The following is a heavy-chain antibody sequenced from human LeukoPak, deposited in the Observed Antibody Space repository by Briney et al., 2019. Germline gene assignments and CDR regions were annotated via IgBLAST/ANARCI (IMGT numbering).Heavy chain of an antibody. J-gene: IGHJ4*02. V-gene: IGHV4-34*01. CDR1: GGSFSGYY. CDR2: INHSGST. D-gene: IGHD6-13*01. CDR3: ARRYSSSWYYFDY. Sequence: SETLSLTCAVYGGSFSGYYWSWIRQPPGKGRKWIGEINHSGSTNYNPSLKSRVTISVDTSKNQFSLKLSSVTAADTAVYYCARRYSSSWYYFDYWGQGTLVTVSS.